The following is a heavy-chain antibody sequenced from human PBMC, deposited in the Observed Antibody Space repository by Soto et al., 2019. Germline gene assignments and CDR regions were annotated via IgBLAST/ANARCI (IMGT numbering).Heavy chain of an antibody. J-gene: IGHJ4*02. D-gene: IGHD4-17*01. V-gene: IGHV4-39*01. Sequence: SETLSLTCTVSGGSISCSSYYWGWIRQPPGKGLECIGSVHYSGSTDYNPSLKSRVTISVDTSKNQFSLKLTSVTAADTAVYFCASFSGATYGDYGGGINYWGQGTLVTV. CDR1: GGSISCSSYY. CDR2: VHYSGST. CDR3: ASFSGATYGDYGGGINY.